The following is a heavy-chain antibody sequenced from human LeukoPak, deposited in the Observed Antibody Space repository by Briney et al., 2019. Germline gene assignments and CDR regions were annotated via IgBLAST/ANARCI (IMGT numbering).Heavy chain of an antibody. CDR3: ARLGVGDLRAGLDP. CDR2: ISGSSNYI. CDR1: AFTFSTYS. V-gene: IGHV3-21*01. D-gene: IGHD1-26*01. J-gene: IGHJ5*02. Sequence: PGGSLRLSCAASAFTFSTYSMIWVRQAPGKGLEWVSSISGSSNYIYYADSVKGRFTISRDNTKNSLYLQMNNLRAEDTAAYYCARLGVGDLRAGLDPWGQGTLATVSS.